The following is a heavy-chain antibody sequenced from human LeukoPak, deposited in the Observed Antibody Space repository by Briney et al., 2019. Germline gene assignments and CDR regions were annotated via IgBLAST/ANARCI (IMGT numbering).Heavy chain of an antibody. CDR1: GFTVSSNY. CDR2: LYTGGTT. CDR3: VKADNSGYYYGYFQH. D-gene: IGHD3-22*01. V-gene: IGHV3-66*01. J-gene: IGHJ1*01. Sequence: PGGTLRLSCAASGFTVSSNYMSWVRQAPGKGLEWVSALYTGGTTYYADSVKGRFTISRDNSKNTLYLQMSSLRTEDTAVYYCVKADNSGYYYGYFQHWGQGTLVTAPS.